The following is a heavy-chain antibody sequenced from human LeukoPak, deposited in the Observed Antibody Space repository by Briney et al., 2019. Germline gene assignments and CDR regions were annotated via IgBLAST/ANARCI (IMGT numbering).Heavy chain of an antibody. Sequence: ASVKVSCKASGYTFTSYYMHWVRQAPGQGLEWMGIINPSGGSTSYAQKFQGRVTMTRDMSTSTVYMELSSLRSEDTAVYYCAKLPVTTGFVFIRAYYFDYWGQGTLVTVSS. CDR2: INPSGGST. CDR1: GYTFTSYY. J-gene: IGHJ4*02. CDR3: AKLPVTTGFVFIRAYYFDY. V-gene: IGHV1-46*01. D-gene: IGHD4-17*01.